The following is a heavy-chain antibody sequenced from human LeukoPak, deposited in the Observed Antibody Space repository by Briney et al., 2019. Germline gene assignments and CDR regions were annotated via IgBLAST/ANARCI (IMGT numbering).Heavy chain of an antibody. D-gene: IGHD3-3*01. CDR1: GYTFTSYD. CDR3: ARPNFWSGYYQGY. Sequence: GASVKVSCKASGYTFTSYDINWVRQAPGQGLEWMGWINPNSGGTNYAQKFQGRVTMTRDTSISTAYMELSRLRSDDTAVYYCARPNFWSGYYQGYWGQGTLVTVSS. J-gene: IGHJ4*02. CDR2: INPNSGGT. V-gene: IGHV1-2*02.